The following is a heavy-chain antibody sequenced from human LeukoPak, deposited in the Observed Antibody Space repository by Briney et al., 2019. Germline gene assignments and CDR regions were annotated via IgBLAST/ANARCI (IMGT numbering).Heavy chain of an antibody. D-gene: IGHD4-23*01. J-gene: IGHJ4*02. CDR2: IYSGGSI. CDR1: GLTVSSY. V-gene: IGHV3-66*04. Sequence: GGSLRLSCAASGLTVSSYMSWVRQAPGKGLEWVSVIYSGGSIYYADSVKGRFTISRDKSKNTLYLQMNSLRAEGTAVYYCARPPYGGVDYWGQGTLVTVSS. CDR3: ARPPYGGVDY.